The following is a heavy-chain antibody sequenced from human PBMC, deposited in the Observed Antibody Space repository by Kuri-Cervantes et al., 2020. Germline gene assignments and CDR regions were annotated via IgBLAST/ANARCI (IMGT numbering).Heavy chain of an antibody. CDR2: IYPGDSDT. V-gene: IGHV5-51*01. CDR3: ARLGYSGTYFGAFDI. CDR1: GGTFSSYA. J-gene: IGHJ3*02. Sequence: KVSCKASGGTFSSYAISWVRQAPGQGLEWMGIIYPGDSDTRYSPPFQGQVTISIDKSITTAFPQWSSLKASDTAMYYCARLGYSGTYFGAFDIWGQGTMVTVSS. D-gene: IGHD1-26*01.